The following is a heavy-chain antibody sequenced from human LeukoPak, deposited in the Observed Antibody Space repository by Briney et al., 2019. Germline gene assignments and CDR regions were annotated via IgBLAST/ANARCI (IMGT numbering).Heavy chain of an antibody. CDR1: GFTFSSYA. Sequence: PGGSLRLSCAASGFTFSSYAMSWVRQAPGKGLEWVSAISGSGGSTYYADSVKGRFTISRDNSKNTLYLQMNSLRAEDTAVYYCARGRRLGELSSNPFDYWGQGTLVTVSS. CDR2: ISGSGGST. D-gene: IGHD3-16*02. J-gene: IGHJ4*02. CDR3: ARGRRLGELSSNPFDY. V-gene: IGHV3-23*01.